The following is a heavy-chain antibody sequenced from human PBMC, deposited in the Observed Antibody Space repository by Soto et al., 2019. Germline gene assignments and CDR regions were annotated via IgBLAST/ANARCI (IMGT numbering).Heavy chain of an antibody. D-gene: IGHD2-15*01. J-gene: IGHJ4*02. V-gene: IGHV1-8*01. CDR3: ARVFSLGVVVAARPFDY. CDR1: GYTFTSYD. Sequence: QVQLVQSGAEVKKPGASVKVSCKASGYTFTSYDINWVRQATGQGLEWMGWMNPNSGNTGYAQKFQGRVTMTRNTSISTAYMKLSSLRSEDTAVYYCARVFSLGVVVAARPFDYWGQGTLVTVSS. CDR2: MNPNSGNT.